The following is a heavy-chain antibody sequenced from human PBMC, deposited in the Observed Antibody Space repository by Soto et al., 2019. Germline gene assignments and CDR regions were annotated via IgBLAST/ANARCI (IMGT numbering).Heavy chain of an antibody. J-gene: IGHJ6*02. CDR1: GFSLSNYF. V-gene: IGHV3-7*03. Sequence: PGGSLRLSCVVSGFSLSNYFMSWVRQAPGKGLEWVANIKEDGSEKYYVESVEGRFTISRDNAKNSLYLQANSLRDEDTAVYYCARPRFRGMDVWGQGTTVTVSS. D-gene: IGHD3-10*01. CDR3: ARPRFRGMDV. CDR2: IKEDGSEK.